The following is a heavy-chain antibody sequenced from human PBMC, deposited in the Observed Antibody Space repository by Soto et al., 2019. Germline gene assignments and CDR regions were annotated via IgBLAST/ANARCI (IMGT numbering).Heavy chain of an antibody. V-gene: IGHV4-34*01. CDR1: GGSISGYY. CDR3: ARGPLTTVTTFSSIDY. J-gene: IGHJ4*02. Sequence: PSETLSLTCAVYGGSISGYYWSWIRQTPGKGLEWIGEINHSGSTNYNPSLKSRVTISVDTSKNQFSLKLSSVTAADTAVYYCARGPLTTVTTFSSIDYWGQGTLVTVS. D-gene: IGHD4-17*01. CDR2: INHSGST.